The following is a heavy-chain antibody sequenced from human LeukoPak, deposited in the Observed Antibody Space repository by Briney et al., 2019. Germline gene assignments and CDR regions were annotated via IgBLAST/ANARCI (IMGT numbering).Heavy chain of an antibody. D-gene: IGHD3-22*01. CDR1: GFTFSSYS. CDR2: ISSIPTYS. V-gene: IGHV3-21*01. J-gene: IGHJ4*02. Sequence: GGSLRLSCAASGFTFSSYSMNWVRQAPGKGLEWVSSISSIPTYSHYADSVKGRFTISRDNAKNSLYLQMNSLRAEDTAVYYCARDWYYYDSSGPDDYRGQGTPVTVS. CDR3: ARDWYYYDSSGPDDY.